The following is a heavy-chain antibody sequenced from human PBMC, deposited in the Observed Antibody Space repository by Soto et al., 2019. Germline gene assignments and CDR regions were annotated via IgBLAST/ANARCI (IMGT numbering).Heavy chain of an antibody. CDR1: GYTFTSYG. CDR2: ISAYNGNT. J-gene: IGHJ4*01. D-gene: IGHD4-17*01. CDR3: ARVTGTVHDYGHYVAAKNDY. V-gene: IGHV1-18*01. Sequence: GASVKVSCKASGYTFTSYGISWVRQAPGQGLEWMGWISAYNGNTNYAQKHQGRVTITTDTSTSTAYMELRSLISDDTAVYYCARVTGTVHDYGHYVAAKNDYWG.